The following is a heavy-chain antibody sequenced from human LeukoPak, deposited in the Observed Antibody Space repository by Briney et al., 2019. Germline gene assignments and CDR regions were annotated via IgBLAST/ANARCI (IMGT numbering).Heavy chain of an antibody. CDR3: ARDQSDSSAWSLSGFDI. CDR2: TYYRSQWYN. J-gene: IGHJ6*02. CDR1: GDSVSSNSAA. D-gene: IGHD6-19*01. V-gene: IGHV6-1*01. Sequence: SQTLSLTCAISGDSVSSNSAAWNWIRQSPSRGLEWLGRTYYRSQWYNDYAVSLKSRITVNADTSKNQFSLHLDSVTSEDTAVYYCARDQSDSSAWSLSGFDIWGQGTTVTVSS.